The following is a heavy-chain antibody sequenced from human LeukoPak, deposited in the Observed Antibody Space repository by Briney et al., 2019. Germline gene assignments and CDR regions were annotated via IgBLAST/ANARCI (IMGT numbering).Heavy chain of an antibody. CDR3: ARDGNSAAAGPFDY. CDR2: INPNSGGT. V-gene: IGHV1-2*04. Sequence: GASVKVSCKASGYTFTGYYIHWVRQAPGQGLEWMGWINPNSGGTNYAQKFQGWVTMTRDTSISTTYMELSRLRSEDTAVYYCARDGNSAAAGPFDYWGQGTLVTVSS. CDR1: GYTFTGYY. J-gene: IGHJ4*02. D-gene: IGHD6-13*01.